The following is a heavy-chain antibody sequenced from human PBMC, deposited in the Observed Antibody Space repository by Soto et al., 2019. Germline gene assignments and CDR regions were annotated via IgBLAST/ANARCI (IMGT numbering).Heavy chain of an antibody. V-gene: IGHV4-34*01. CDR2: INHSGST. Sequence: PSETLSLTCAVYGGSFSGYYWSWIRQPPGKGLEWIGEINHSGSTNYNPSLKSRVTISVDTSKNQFSLKLSSVTAADTAVYYCARGYGANYYYYYMDVWGKGTMVTVSS. D-gene: IGHD4-17*01. CDR3: ARGYGANYYYYYMDV. CDR1: GGSFSGYY. J-gene: IGHJ6*03.